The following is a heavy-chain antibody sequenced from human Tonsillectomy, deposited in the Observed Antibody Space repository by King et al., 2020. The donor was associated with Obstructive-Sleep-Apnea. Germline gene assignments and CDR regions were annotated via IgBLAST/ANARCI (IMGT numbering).Heavy chain of an antibody. D-gene: IGHD3-3*01. J-gene: IGHJ4*02. CDR3: TRHADSIDY. CDR2: IRSKANNYAT. V-gene: IGHV3-73*01. CDR1: GFIFSGSA. Sequence: VQLVESGGGLVQPGGSLKLSCAASGFIFSGSAMHWVRQASGKGLEWVGRIRSKANNYATAYSASVKGRFTISRDDSKNTAYLQMNSLKTEDTAVYYCTRHADSIDYWGQGTLVTVSS.